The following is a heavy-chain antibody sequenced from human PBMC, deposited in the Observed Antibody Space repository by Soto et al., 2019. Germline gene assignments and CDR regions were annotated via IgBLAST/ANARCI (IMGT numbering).Heavy chain of an antibody. D-gene: IGHD2-15*01. CDR1: GGSISSGGYY. Sequence: PSETLSLTCTVSGGSISSGGYYWSWIRQHPGKGLEWIGYIYYSGSTYYNPSLKSRVTISVDTSKNQFSLKLSSVTAADTAVYYCANAVVEDEGNWFDPWGQGTLVTVSS. V-gene: IGHV4-31*03. J-gene: IGHJ5*02. CDR3: ANAVVEDEGNWFDP. CDR2: IYYSGST.